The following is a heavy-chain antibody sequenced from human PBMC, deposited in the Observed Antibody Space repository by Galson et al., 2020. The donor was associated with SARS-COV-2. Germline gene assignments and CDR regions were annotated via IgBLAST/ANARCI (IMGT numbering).Heavy chain of an antibody. CDR2: IYYSGST. Sequence: SETLSLTCTVSGDSSSSYYWSWIRQPPGKGLEWIGDIYYSGSTNYNPSLKSRVTISVDTSKNQFSLKLSSVTAADTAVYYCAIEGYGDPGPLRYWGQGTLVTVSS. V-gene: IGHV4-59*01. D-gene: IGHD4-17*01. CDR3: AIEGYGDPGPLRY. J-gene: IGHJ4*02. CDR1: GDSSSSYY.